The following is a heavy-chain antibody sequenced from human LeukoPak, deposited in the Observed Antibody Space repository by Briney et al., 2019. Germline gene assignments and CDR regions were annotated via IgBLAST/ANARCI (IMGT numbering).Heavy chain of an antibody. Sequence: GASVKVSCKASGGTFSSYAISWVRQAPGQGLEWMGRIIPILGIANYAQKFQGRVTTTADKSTSTAYMELSSLRSEDTAVYYCARGITIFGVVIMGPLDYWGQGTLVTVSS. CDR2: IIPILGIA. V-gene: IGHV1-69*04. CDR3: ARGITIFGVVIMGPLDY. J-gene: IGHJ4*02. D-gene: IGHD3-3*01. CDR1: GGTFSSYA.